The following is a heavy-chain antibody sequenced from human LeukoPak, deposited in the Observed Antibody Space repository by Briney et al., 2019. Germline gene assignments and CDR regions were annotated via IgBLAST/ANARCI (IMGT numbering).Heavy chain of an antibody. V-gene: IGHV3-21*01. Sequence: PGGSLRLSCSASGFTLINYSMNWVRQAPGKGLEWVSSISSGSSYIYYADSVKGRFTISRDNAKNSLYLQMNSLRAEDTAVYYCARDKQVGATYFDYWGQGTLVTVSS. CDR2: ISSGSSYI. CDR1: GFTLINYS. J-gene: IGHJ4*02. CDR3: ARDKQVGATYFDY. D-gene: IGHD1-26*01.